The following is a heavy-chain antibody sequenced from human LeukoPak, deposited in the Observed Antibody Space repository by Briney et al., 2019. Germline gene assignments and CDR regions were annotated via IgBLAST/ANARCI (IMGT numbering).Heavy chain of an antibody. CDR3: ARGILWFGELSSLGY. J-gene: IGHJ4*02. Sequence: GGSLRLSCAASGFTFSGYPIHWVRQAPGKGLEWVAVISYDGSNKYYADSVKGRFTISRDNSKNTLYLQMNSLRAEDTAVYYCARGILWFGELSSLGYWGQGTLVTVSS. V-gene: IGHV3-30-3*01. D-gene: IGHD3-10*01. CDR1: GFTFSGYP. CDR2: ISYDGSNK.